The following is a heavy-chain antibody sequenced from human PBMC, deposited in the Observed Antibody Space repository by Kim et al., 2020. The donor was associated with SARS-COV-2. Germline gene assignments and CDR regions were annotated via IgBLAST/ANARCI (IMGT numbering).Heavy chain of an antibody. CDR2: IGTAGDT. CDR1: GFTFSSYD. V-gene: IGHV3-13*04. J-gene: IGHJ5*02. CDR3: ARGRRGNGYDFNWFDP. D-gene: IGHD5-12*01. Sequence: GGSLRLSCAASGFTFSSYDMHWVRQATGKGLEWVSVIGTAGDTYYPGSVKGRFTISRENAKNSLYLQMNSLRAGDTAVYYCARGRRGNGYDFNWFDPWGQGTLVTVSS.